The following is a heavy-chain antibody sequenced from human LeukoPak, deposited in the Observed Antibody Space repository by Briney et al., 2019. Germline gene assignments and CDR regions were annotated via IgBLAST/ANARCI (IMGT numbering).Heavy chain of an antibody. CDR3: ARIWYNWNYVYDY. D-gene: IGHD1-7*01. CDR2: IYHSGST. V-gene: IGHV4-38-2*02. CDR1: GNSISSGYY. Sequence: SETLSLTCTVSGNSISSGYYWGWIRQPPGKGLEWIGSIYHSGSTYYNPSLKSRDTISVDTSKNQFSLKLSSVTAADTAVYYCARIWYNWNYVYDYWGQGTLVTVSS. J-gene: IGHJ4*02.